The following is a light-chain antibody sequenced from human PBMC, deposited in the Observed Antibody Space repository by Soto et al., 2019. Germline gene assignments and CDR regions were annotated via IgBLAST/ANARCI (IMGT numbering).Light chain of an antibody. CDR2: GNTDGSH. CDR3: QTWGAGFSVV. J-gene: IGLJ2*01. Sequence: QPVLTQSPSASSSLVASVKLTCTLSSGHSSYAIAWHQQQPDKVPRYLMKGNTDGSHNKGDGIPDRFSGSSSAAERYLTISSRQSEDEADYYCQTWGAGFSVVFGGGTKLTVL. CDR1: SGHSSYA. V-gene: IGLV4-69*01.